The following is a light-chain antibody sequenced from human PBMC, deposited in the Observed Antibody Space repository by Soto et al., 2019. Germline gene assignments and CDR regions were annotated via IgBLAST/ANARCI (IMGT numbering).Light chain of an antibody. J-gene: IGLJ1*01. CDR3: SSFTTIDTYV. CDR2: DVN. V-gene: IGLV2-18*02. CDR1: SSDVGSFNR. Sequence: QSALTQPPSVSGSPGQSVAISCTGTSSDVGSFNRVSWYQQSPGTAPKLMIYDVNNRPSGVPDRFSGSKSGNAASLTISGLQAEDESDYYCSSFTTIDTYVFGTGTKLTVL.